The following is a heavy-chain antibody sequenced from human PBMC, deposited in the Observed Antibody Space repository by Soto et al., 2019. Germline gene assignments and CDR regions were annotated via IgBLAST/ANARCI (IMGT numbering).Heavy chain of an antibody. D-gene: IGHD3-22*01. CDR2: MNPNSGNT. CDR1: GYTFTSYD. Sequence: ASVKVSCKASGYTFTSYDINWVRQATGQGLEWMGWMNPNSGNTGYAQKFQGRVTMTRNTSISTAYMELSSLRSEDTPVYYCARGVDSSGYYNYYSMDVWGQGTTVTVS. J-gene: IGHJ6*02. CDR3: ARGVDSSGYYNYYSMDV. V-gene: IGHV1-8*01.